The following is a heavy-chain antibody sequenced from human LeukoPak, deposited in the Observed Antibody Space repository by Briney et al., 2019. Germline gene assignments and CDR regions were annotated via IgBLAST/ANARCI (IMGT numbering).Heavy chain of an antibody. CDR2: ISSSSSYI. Sequence: GGSLRLSCAASGFTFSSSIMDWVRQAPGKGLEWVSPISSSSSYIYYADSVKGRFTISRENAKNSLYLQMNSLRAEDTAVYYCARVFDSSGYYPPFDYWGQGTLVTVSS. V-gene: IGHV3-21*01. CDR3: ARVFDSSGYYPPFDY. D-gene: IGHD3-22*01. J-gene: IGHJ4*02. CDR1: GFTFSSSI.